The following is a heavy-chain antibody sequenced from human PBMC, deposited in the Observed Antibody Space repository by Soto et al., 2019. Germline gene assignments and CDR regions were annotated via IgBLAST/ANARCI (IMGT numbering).Heavy chain of an antibody. CDR3: ARESAGSGKNNWFDP. V-gene: IGHV4-59*11. Sequence: QVQLQESGPGLVRPSETLSLTCGVSGDSINSHYWSWIRQPPGKGLEWIGFIYYSGSTKYNPSLESRVTISVDTSKKQVSLKLSSVTTADTAVYYCARESAGSGKNNWFDPWGQGTLVTVSS. J-gene: IGHJ5*02. CDR2: IYYSGST. CDR1: GDSINSHY. D-gene: IGHD3-10*01.